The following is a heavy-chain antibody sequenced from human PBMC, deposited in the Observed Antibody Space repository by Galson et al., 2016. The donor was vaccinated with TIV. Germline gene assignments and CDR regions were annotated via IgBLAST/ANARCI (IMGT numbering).Heavy chain of an antibody. Sequence: SVKVSCKASGGTFSSHTIIWVRQAGGQGREWMGRIVPRLGLTDYAQKFQGRVTITADMFASTVYMDLSSLTSDDTAVYDCASVTPHYGSGSYLDSWGQGTLVTVSS. J-gene: IGHJ5*01. CDR2: IVPRLGLT. V-gene: IGHV1-69*02. CDR1: GGTFSSHT. D-gene: IGHD3-10*01. CDR3: ASVTPHYGSGSYLDS.